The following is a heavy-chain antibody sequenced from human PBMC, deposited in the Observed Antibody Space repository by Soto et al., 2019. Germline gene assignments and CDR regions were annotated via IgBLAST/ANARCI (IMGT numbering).Heavy chain of an antibody. CDR3: ARDKGDYYDSSGYYYGEGYFDY. CDR2: ISYDGSNK. J-gene: IGHJ4*02. D-gene: IGHD3-22*01. CDR1: GFTFSSYA. V-gene: IGHV3-30-3*01. Sequence: QVQLVESGGGVVQPGRSLRLSCAASGFTFSSYAMHWVRQAPGKGLEWVAVISYDGSNKYYADSVKGRFTISRDNSKNTLYLQMNSLRAEDTAVYYCARDKGDYYDSSGYYYGEGYFDYWGQGTLVTVSS.